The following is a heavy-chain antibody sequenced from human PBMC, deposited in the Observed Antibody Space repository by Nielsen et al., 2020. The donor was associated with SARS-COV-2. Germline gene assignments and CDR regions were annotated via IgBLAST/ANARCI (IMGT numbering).Heavy chain of an antibody. V-gene: IGHV3-53*05. CDR3: ARDFGLLWFGELSY. CDR1: GFTVSSNY. CDR2: IYSGGST. Sequence: GESLKISCAASGFTVSSNYMSWVRQAPGKGLEWVSVIYSGGSTYYADSVKGRFTISRDNSKNTLYLQMNSLRAEDTAVYYCARDFGLLWFGELSYWGQGTLVTVSS. J-gene: IGHJ4*02. D-gene: IGHD3-10*01.